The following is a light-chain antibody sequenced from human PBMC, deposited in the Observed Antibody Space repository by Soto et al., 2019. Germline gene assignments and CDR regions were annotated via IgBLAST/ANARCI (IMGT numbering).Light chain of an antibody. J-gene: IGLJ2*01. CDR3: ASWDASLSGPV. CDR2: RHD. Sequence: QSVLTQPPSASGTPGQRVTISCSGSISNIGTNYVYWYQQLPGTAPKLLIFRHDQRPSGVPDRFSGSRSDTSASLAISGLRSEDEADYYCASWDASLSGPVFGGGTKLTVL. V-gene: IGLV1-47*01. CDR1: ISNIGTNY.